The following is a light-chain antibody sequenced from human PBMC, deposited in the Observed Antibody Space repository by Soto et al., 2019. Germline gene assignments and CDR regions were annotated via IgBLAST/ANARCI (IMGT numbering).Light chain of an antibody. CDR2: DAS. J-gene: IGKJ4*01. V-gene: IGKV3D-15*01. CDR3: QQYNNWHPLT. CDR1: QSVSIN. Sequence: EIVITPSPGTLPVSPGERATLSCRASQSVSINLAWYQQKPGQAPRLLIYDASTRATGIPARFSGSGSGTEFTLTISSLQSKDFAVYYCQQYNNWHPLTFGGGTKVDIK.